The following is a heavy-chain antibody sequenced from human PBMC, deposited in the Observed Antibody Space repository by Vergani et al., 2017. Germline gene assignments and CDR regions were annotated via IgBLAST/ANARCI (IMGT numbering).Heavy chain of an antibody. V-gene: IGHV3-23*01. CDR2: ISGSGGST. CDR3: AKWGLSSGRSYFDY. CDR1: GFTFNTYA. D-gene: IGHD1-26*01. J-gene: IGHJ4*02. Sequence: EVQLLESGGDLVQPGGSLRLSCAASGFTFNTYAMSWIRQAPGKGLEWVSDISGSGGSTYYADSVKGRFTISRDNAKNTLYLQMNSLRVEDTAVYFCAKWGLSSGRSYFDYWGQGTLVTVSS.